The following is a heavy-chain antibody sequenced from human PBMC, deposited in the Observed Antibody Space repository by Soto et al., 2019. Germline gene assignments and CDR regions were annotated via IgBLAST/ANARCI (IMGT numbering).Heavy chain of an antibody. CDR2: ISAYSSNT. V-gene: IGHV1-18*01. Sequence: QVPLVQSGTEVKKPGASVKVSCKASGYTFRSYGISWVRQAPGQGLEWLGWISAYSSNTHYAQKFQGKVTMTTDTSTSTAYMELRSLRSDDTAMYYCAKADSNYAGKFSYYFMDVWGKGTMVTVSS. J-gene: IGHJ6*03. CDR1: GYTFRSYG. CDR3: AKADSNYAGKFSYYFMDV. D-gene: IGHD4-4*01.